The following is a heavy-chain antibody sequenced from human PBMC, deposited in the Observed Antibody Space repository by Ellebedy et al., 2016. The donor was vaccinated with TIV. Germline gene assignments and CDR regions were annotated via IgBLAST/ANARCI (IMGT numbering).Heavy chain of an antibody. J-gene: IGHJ4*02. CDR3: ARDCIAVAGTVDY. CDR2: ISSSSSYI. V-gene: IGHV3-21*01. CDR1: GFTLSSYS. D-gene: IGHD6-19*01. Sequence: GGSLRLXXAASGFTLSSYSMNWVRKAPGKGLEWVSSISSSSSYIYYADSVKGRFTISRDNAKNSLYLQMNSLRAEDTAVYYCARDCIAVAGTVDYWGQGTLVTVSS.